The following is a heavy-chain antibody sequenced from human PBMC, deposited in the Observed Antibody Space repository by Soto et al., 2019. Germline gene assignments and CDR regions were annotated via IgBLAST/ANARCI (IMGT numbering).Heavy chain of an antibody. CDR2: IWYDGRNK. J-gene: IGHJ6*02. CDR1: GFTFSSYG. D-gene: IGHD6-13*01. Sequence: GGSLRLSCTASGFTFSSYGMHWVRQAPGKGLEWVAVIWYDGRNKYYADSVKGRFTISRDNSKNTLYLQMNSLRAEDTAVYYCARDGRGSSWQNYYGMDVWGQGTTVTVSS. V-gene: IGHV3-33*01. CDR3: ARDGRGSSWQNYYGMDV.